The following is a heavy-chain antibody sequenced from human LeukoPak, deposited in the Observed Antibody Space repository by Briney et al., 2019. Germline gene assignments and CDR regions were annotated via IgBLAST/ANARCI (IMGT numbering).Heavy chain of an antibody. Sequence: PGGSLRLSCAASGFAFSGYGMHWVRQAPGKGLEWVALISYDGNNKYYADSVKGRFTISRDNSKNTLYLQMNSLRPEDTAVYYCAKGTTREVYRNWFDPWGQGTLVTVSS. CDR3: AKGTTREVYRNWFDP. D-gene: IGHD4-23*01. V-gene: IGHV3-30*18. CDR2: ISYDGNNK. J-gene: IGHJ5*02. CDR1: GFAFSGYG.